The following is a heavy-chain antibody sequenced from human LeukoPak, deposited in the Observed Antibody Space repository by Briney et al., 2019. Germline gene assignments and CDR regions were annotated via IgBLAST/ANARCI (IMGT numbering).Heavy chain of an antibody. CDR3: AKDRIAVAGTASPFDY. Sequence: GGSLRLSCAASGFTFSSYAMSWVRQAPGKGLEWVSAISGSGGSTYYADSVKGRFTISGDNSKNTLYLQMNSLRAEDTAVYYCAKDRIAVAGTASPFDYWGQGTLVTVSS. D-gene: IGHD6-19*01. J-gene: IGHJ4*02. CDR2: ISGSGGST. CDR1: GFTFSSYA. V-gene: IGHV3-23*01.